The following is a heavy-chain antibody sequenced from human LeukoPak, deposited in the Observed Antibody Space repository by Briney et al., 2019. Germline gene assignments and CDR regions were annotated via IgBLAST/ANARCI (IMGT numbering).Heavy chain of an antibody. CDR1: GLTFSSYG. CDR3: AKARQFDYYGSGSYDY. CDR2: ISYDGSNK. J-gene: IGHJ4*02. D-gene: IGHD3-10*01. V-gene: IGHV3-30*18. Sequence: GRSLRLSCAASGLTFSSYGMHWVRQAPGKGLEWVAVISYDGSNKYYADSVKGRFTISRDNSKNTLYLQMNSLRAEDTAVYCCAKARQFDYYGSGSYDYWGQGTLVTVSS.